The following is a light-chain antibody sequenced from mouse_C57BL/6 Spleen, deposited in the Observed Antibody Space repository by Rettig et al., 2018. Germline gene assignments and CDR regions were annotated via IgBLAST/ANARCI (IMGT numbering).Light chain of an antibody. CDR1: SSVSY. J-gene: IGKJ2*01. CDR2: DTF. CDR3: QQWSGYPYT. Sequence: QIVLTQSPAIMSASPGEKVTMTCSATSSVSYMYWYQHKPGSSPRLLIYDTFNLASGVPVRFSGSGSGTSYSLTISRMEAEDAATYYCQQWSGYPYTFGGGTKLEIK. V-gene: IGKV4-55*01.